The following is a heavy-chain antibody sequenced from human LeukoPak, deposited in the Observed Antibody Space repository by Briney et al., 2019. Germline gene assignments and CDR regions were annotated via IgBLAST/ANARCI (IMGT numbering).Heavy chain of an antibody. V-gene: IGHV4-34*01. CDR2: DNHRGST. J-gene: IGHJ3*02. D-gene: IGHD5-12*01. CDR1: GGSLSGYY. CDR3: AREIIVARGAFDI. Sequence: KPSETLSLTCAVYGGSLSGYYWSWFRQSPGKGLEWIGEDNHRGSTNYNPSLKSRVTISVDTSKNQFSLKLSSVTAADTAVYYCAREIIVARGAFDIWGQGTMVTVSS.